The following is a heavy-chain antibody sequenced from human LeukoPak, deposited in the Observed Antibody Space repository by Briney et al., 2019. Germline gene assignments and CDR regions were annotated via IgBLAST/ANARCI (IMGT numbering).Heavy chain of an antibody. CDR3: ATDFNWAWNY. Sequence: GGSLRLSCVVSGFRLSTYGMHWVRQAPGKGLEWVSFIRNVGNDKCYAQSVKGRFTISRDDSKNTQYLQMNSLRGEDTAVYYCATDFNWAWNYWGQGTLVTVSS. J-gene: IGHJ4*02. V-gene: IGHV3-30*02. CDR1: GFRLSTYG. D-gene: IGHD7-27*01. CDR2: IRNVGNDK.